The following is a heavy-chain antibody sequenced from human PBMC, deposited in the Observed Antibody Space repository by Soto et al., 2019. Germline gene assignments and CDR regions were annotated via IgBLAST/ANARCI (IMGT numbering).Heavy chain of an antibody. V-gene: IGHV1-18*01. CDR3: ARAGGSTSFFYSGGVSRTNDY. D-gene: IGHD2-21*01. J-gene: IGHJ4*02. CDR2: ISAYNGDT. CDR1: VYGLGKDG. Sequence: SVKGACKAFVYGLGKDGGSCGRQAPGQGLEWMGWISAYNGDTNTAQKFQGRVTMTTDTSTSTAYMDLGSLKSDDTAVYYCARAGGSTSFFYSGGVSRTNDYWGQGALVTVSS.